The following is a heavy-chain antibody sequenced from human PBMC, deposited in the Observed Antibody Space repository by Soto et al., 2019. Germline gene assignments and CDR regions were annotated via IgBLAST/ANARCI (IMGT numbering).Heavy chain of an antibody. CDR2: ISAYNGNT. Sequence: GASVKVSCKASGYTFTSYGISWVRQAPGQGLERMGWISAYNGNTNYAQKLQGRVTMTTDTSTSTAYMELRSLRSDDTAVYYCARDQYCSGGSCYFNGFDYWGQGTLVTVSS. J-gene: IGHJ4*02. V-gene: IGHV1-18*01. CDR3: ARDQYCSGGSCYFNGFDY. CDR1: GYTFTSYG. D-gene: IGHD2-15*01.